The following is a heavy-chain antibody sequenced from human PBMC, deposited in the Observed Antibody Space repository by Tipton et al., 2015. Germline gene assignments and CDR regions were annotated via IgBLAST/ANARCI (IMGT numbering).Heavy chain of an antibody. J-gene: IGHJ3*02. CDR2: SSTTYTK. V-gene: IGHV3-48*04. Sequence: GSLRLSCAASGFTFSSYSMNWVRQAPGKGLEWVSYSSTTYTKYYADSVRGRFTISRDNAKKSLYLQMNSLRAEDTAVYYCATLRSYGGGFDIWGQGTIDIWGQGTMVTVSS. CDR1: GFTFSSYS. D-gene: IGHD4-23*01. CDR3: ATLRSYGGGFDIWGQGTIDI.